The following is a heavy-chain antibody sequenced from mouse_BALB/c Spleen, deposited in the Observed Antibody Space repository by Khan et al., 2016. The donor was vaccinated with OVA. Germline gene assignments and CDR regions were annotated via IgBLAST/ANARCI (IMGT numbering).Heavy chain of an antibody. D-gene: IGHD2-2*01. CDR3: AIIYYGYDWLAY. CDR2: IWGDGST. Sequence: VELVESGPGLVAPSQSLSIRCTVSGLSLTNYGVSWVRQPPGKGLEWLGVIWGDGSTNYHSVLKSRLSISKDNSKSQVFVKLNSLQTDDTATYYCAIIYYGYDWLAYWGQGTLVTVSA. V-gene: IGHV2-3*01. J-gene: IGHJ3*01. CDR1: GLSLTNYG.